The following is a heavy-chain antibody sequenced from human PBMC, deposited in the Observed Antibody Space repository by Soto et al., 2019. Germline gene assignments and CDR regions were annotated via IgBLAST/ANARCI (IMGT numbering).Heavy chain of an antibody. V-gene: IGHV3-33*01. J-gene: IGHJ6*02. CDR1: GFTFSSYG. Sequence: QVQLVESGGGVVQPGRSLRLSCAASGFTFSSYGMHWVRQAPGKGLEWVAVIWYDGSNKYYADSVKGRFTISRDNSKNAMYLPMNSLGAEDTAMYYCARDLTGELSSLRDVWGQGTTVTVSS. CDR3: ARDLTGELSSLRDV. CDR2: IWYDGSNK. D-gene: IGHD3-16*02.